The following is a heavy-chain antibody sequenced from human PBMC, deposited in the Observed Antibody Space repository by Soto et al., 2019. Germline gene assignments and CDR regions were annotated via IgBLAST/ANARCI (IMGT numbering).Heavy chain of an antibody. Sequence: QITLKESGPTLVKPTQTLTLTCTFSGFSLSTSGVGVGWIRQPPGKALEWLALIYWDDDKRYSPSLKSRLTITKDTSKNQVVLTMSNMDPVYTATYYCAHRFDWYYFDYWGQGTLVTVSS. V-gene: IGHV2-5*02. CDR2: IYWDDDK. CDR1: GFSLSTSGVG. D-gene: IGHD3-9*01. CDR3: AHRFDWYYFDY. J-gene: IGHJ4*02.